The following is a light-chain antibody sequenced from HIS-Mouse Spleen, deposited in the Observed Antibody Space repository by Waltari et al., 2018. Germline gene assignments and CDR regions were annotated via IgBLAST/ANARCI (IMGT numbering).Light chain of an antibody. V-gene: IGLV1-47*01. Sequence: QSVLTQPPSASGTPGQRVTISCSGSSSNLGSNYVYWYQQLPGPAPKLLIYRNNQRPSGVPDRFSGSKSGTSASLAISGLRSEDEADYYCAAWDDSLSGYVFGTGTKVTVL. CDR2: RNN. J-gene: IGLJ1*01. CDR3: AAWDDSLSGYV. CDR1: SSNLGSNY.